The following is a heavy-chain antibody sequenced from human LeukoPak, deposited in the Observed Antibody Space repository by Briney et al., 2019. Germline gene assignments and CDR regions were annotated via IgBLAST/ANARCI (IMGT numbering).Heavy chain of an antibody. J-gene: IGHJ4*02. CDR3: ARARWTSTVTTYYLDF. Sequence: ASVKVSCKASGYIFTDYAIQWVRQAPGQGLEWMGWINAGNGKTKYSQKFQGRVTITRDTSASTAYMELSGLRSDDTAGYYCARARWTSTVTTYYLDFWGQGTLVTVSS. CDR2: INAGNGKT. D-gene: IGHD4-17*01. CDR1: GYIFTDYA. V-gene: IGHV1-3*01.